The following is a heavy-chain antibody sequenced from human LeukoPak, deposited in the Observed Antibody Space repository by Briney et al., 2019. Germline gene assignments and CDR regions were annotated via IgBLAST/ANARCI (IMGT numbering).Heavy chain of an antibody. Sequence: GGSLRLSCAASGFTFSSYAMHWVRQAPGKGLEWVAVISYDGSNKYYADSVKGRFTISRDNSKNTLYLQMNSLRAEDTAVYYCARFEGVPFDYWGQGTLVTVSS. CDR1: GFTFSSYA. CDR2: ISYDGSNK. V-gene: IGHV3-30-3*01. J-gene: IGHJ4*02. D-gene: IGHD3-16*01. CDR3: ARFEGVPFDY.